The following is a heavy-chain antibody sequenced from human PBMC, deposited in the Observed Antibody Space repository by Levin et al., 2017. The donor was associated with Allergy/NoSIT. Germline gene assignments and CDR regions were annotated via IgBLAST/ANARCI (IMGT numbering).Heavy chain of an antibody. CDR3: LVRGIFGVVGSPTDSYYGMDV. J-gene: IGHJ6*02. V-gene: IGHV3-73*01. CDR2: IRSKTNSYAT. Sequence: GGSLRLSCAASGFTFSGSAMHWVRQASGKGLEWVGRIRSKTNSYATAYAASVKGRFTISRDDSKNTAYLQMNSLKTEDTAVYYCLVRGIFGVVGSPTDSYYGMDVWGQGTTVTVSS. D-gene: IGHD3-3*01. CDR1: GFTFSGSA.